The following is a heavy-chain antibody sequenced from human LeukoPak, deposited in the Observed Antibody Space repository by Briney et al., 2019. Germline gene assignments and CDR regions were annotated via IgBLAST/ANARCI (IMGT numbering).Heavy chain of an antibody. J-gene: IGHJ4*02. V-gene: IGHV3-23*01. Sequence: GGSLRLSCAASGFSFSSYAMTWVRQAPGKGLEWVSTISTTGGSTYYADSVKGRLTISRDNSKNTLYLQMNSLRAEDTAIYSCAKDSGTYYKAFDYWGQGTLVTVSS. D-gene: IGHD1-26*01. CDR1: GFSFSSYA. CDR2: ISTTGGST. CDR3: AKDSGTYYKAFDY.